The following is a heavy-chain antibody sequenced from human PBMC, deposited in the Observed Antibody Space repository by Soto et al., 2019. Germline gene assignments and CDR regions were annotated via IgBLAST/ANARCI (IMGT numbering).Heavy chain of an antibody. CDR2: ISGSGGST. Sequence: GGSLRLSCAASGFTFSSYAMSWVRQAPGKGLEWVSAISGSGGSTYYADSVKGRFTISRDNSKNTLYLQMNSLRAEDTAVYYCAKSGEFYGAYYYYYYGMDVWGQGTMVTVSS. J-gene: IGHJ6*02. D-gene: IGHD3-10*01. V-gene: IGHV3-23*01. CDR3: AKSGEFYGAYYYYYYGMDV. CDR1: GFTFSSYA.